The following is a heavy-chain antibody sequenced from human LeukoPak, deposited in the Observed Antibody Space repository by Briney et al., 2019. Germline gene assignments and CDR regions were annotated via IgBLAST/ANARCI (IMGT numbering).Heavy chain of an antibody. D-gene: IGHD2-2*01. CDR1: GGSISSGSYY. V-gene: IGHV4-61*02. CDR3: AIAETRPPPNYYYYYGMDV. J-gene: IGHJ6*02. Sequence: PSQTLSLTCTVSGGSISSGSYYWSWNRQPAGKGLEWIGRIYTSGSTNYNPSLKSRVTISVDTSKNQFSLKLSSVTAADTAVYYCAIAETRPPPNYYYYYGMDVWGQGTTVTVSS. CDR2: IYTSGST.